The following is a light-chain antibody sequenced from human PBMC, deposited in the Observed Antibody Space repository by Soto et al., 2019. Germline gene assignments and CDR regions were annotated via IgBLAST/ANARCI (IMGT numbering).Light chain of an antibody. J-gene: IGKJ2*01. CDR1: QSVSIK. CDR2: DTS. CDR3: QQYNLRPPYT. Sequence: EMVLTQSPATLSVSPGERVTLSCRASQSVSIKLAWYQQKPGQAPRLLISDTSTRATGIPARFSGSGFATDFTLTISSLQSEDFAVYYCQQYNLRPPYTFGQGTKLEIK. V-gene: IGKV3-15*01.